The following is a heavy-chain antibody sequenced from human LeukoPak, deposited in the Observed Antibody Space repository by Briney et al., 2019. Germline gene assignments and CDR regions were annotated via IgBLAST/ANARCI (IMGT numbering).Heavy chain of an antibody. J-gene: IGHJ4*02. D-gene: IGHD5-18*01. CDR1: GFTFSSYG. CDR3: AKDFGQLWSLDY. CDR2: ISGSGGST. Sequence: GGSLRLSCAASGFTFSSYGMSWVRQAPGKGLEWVSAISGSGGSTYYADSVKGRFTISRDNSKNTLYLQMNSLRAEDTAVYYCAKDFGQLWSLDYWGQGTMVTVSS. V-gene: IGHV3-23*01.